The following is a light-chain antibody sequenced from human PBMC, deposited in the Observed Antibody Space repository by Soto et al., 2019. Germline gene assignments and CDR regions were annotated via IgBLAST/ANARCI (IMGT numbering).Light chain of an antibody. V-gene: IGKV3-11*01. CDR3: QQRSNWPPGLT. J-gene: IGKJ4*01. CDR2: DAS. CDR1: QSVSRY. Sequence: EIVLTQSPATLSLSPGERATLSCRASQSVSRYLAWYQQKPGQAPRLLIYDASNRATGFPARFSGSGSGTDFTLTISSLEPEDFAVYYCQQRSNWPPGLTFGGGTKVEIK.